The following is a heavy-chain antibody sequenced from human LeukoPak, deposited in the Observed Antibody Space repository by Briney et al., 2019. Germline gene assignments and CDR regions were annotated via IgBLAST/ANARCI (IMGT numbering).Heavy chain of an antibody. CDR1: GFTFSNAW. J-gene: IGHJ4*02. Sequence: PGGSLRLSCAASGFTFSNAWMSWVRQAPGKGLEWVGRIRTKTDGGPTDYAAPVKGRFTISRDDSKNTLYLQMNSLKTEDTAVYYCANYGDSTVYWGQGTLVTVSS. CDR3: ANYGDSTVY. CDR2: IRTKTDGGPT. V-gene: IGHV3-15*01. D-gene: IGHD4-17*01.